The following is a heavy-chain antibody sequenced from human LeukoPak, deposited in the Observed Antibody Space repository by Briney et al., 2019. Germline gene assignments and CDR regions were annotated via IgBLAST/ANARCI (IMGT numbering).Heavy chain of an antibody. V-gene: IGHV3-7*01. CDR2: IKGDGSEK. CDR3: ARDGVPAGADY. CDR1: GFTFSKYA. J-gene: IGHJ4*02. D-gene: IGHD2-2*01. Sequence: PGGSLRLSCAASGFTFSKYAMTWVRQAPGKGLEWVANIKGDGSEKYYVDSVKGRFAISRDNAKNLVYLQMNSLRAEDTAVYYCARDGVPAGADYWGQGTLVTVSS.